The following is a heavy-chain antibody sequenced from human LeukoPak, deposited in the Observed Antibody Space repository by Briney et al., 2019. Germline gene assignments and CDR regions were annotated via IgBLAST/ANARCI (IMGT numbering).Heavy chain of an antibody. Sequence: SETLSLTCTVSGGSISSYYWNWIRQPPGKGLEWIGYIYYSGSTNYNPSLKSRVTISLDTSKNQFSLNLTSVTAADTAVYYCARDYAGIAVASDYWGQGTLVTVSS. CDR1: GGSISSYY. D-gene: IGHD6-19*01. J-gene: IGHJ4*02. CDR2: IYYSGST. CDR3: ARDYAGIAVASDY. V-gene: IGHV4-59*01.